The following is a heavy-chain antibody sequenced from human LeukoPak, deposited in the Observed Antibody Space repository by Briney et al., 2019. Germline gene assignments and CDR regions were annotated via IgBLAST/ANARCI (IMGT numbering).Heavy chain of an antibody. D-gene: IGHD2-15*01. CDR2: ISGSGAAT. V-gene: IGHV3-23*01. CDR3: AGRPSGEGVAPLDY. Sequence: PGGSLRLSCAVSGLAFSSSTMSWVRQAPGKGLECVSIISGSGAATYYTDSVTGRFTISRDNSKNTLFLQMNSLRAEDTAVYYCAGRPSGEGVAPLDYWGQGALVAVSS. J-gene: IGHJ4*02. CDR1: GLAFSSST.